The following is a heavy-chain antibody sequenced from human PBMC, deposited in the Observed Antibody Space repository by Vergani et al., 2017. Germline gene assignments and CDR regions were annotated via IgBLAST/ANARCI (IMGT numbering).Heavy chain of an antibody. J-gene: IGHJ4*02. CDR2: IQYDGTVT. Sequence: VDLVESGGGSVQPGGSRRLSCAASGFTFRSYGMHWVRQAPGKGLEWVAYIQYDGTVTNYGDSMKGRVTISRDNSKNTLYLQMHSLTTDDTGVYYCAKIFHEYENIDVWGQGTLVVVSS. CDR1: GFTFRSYG. CDR3: AKIFHEYENIDV. V-gene: IGHV3-30*02. D-gene: IGHD2/OR15-2a*01.